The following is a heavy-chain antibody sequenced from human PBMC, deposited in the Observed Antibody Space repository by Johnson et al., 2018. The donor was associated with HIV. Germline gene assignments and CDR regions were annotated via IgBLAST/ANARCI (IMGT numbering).Heavy chain of an antibody. CDR1: RFTFSNAW. V-gene: IGHV3-30*02. CDR3: ARDRYPRRYFDWLFDAFDI. J-gene: IGHJ3*02. CDR2: IRYDGSNK. Sequence: QVQLVESGGGLVKPGGSLRLSCAASRFTFSNAWMSWVRQAPGKGLEWVAFIRYDGSNKYYADSVKGRFTISRDNSKNTLYLQMNSLRAEDTAVYYCARDRYPRRYFDWLFDAFDIWGQGTMVTVSS. D-gene: IGHD3-9*01.